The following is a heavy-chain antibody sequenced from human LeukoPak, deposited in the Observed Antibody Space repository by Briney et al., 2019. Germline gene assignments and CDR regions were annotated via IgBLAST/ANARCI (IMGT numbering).Heavy chain of an antibody. CDR1: GFTFSSYS. CDR2: ISNSASTI. Sequence: PGGSLRLSCAASGFTFSSYSMSWIRQAPGKGLEWVSYISNSASTIYYADSVKGRFTISRDNAKNSLSLQINSLRAEDTAVYYCAKVRRWGFDYWGQGTLVTVSS. V-gene: IGHV3-48*04. D-gene: IGHD3-16*01. CDR3: AKVRRWGFDY. J-gene: IGHJ4*02.